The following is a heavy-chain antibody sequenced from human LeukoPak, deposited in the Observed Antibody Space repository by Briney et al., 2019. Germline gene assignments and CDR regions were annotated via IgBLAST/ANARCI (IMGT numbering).Heavy chain of an antibody. V-gene: IGHV3-21*05. CDR3: GREIPSGSYAPDY. J-gene: IGHJ4*02. D-gene: IGHD1-26*01. CDR2: ISSGGRSI. Sequence: GGSLRLSCAASGFTFSSYSMNWVRQAPGKGLEWVSYISSGGRSILYADSVKGRFTVSRDNAKNSLYLQMNNLRAEDTAVYYCGREIPSGSYAPDYWGQGILVIVSS. CDR1: GFTFSSYS.